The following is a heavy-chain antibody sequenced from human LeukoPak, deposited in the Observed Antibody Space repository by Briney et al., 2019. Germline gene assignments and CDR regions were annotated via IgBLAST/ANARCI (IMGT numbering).Heavy chain of an antibody. V-gene: IGHV3-23*01. CDR2: IDGSGYST. CDR3: PKGCAASGCYTSEY. Sequence: PGGSLRLSCAAPGFTFTSYAMSWVRQAPGRGLEWVSTIDGSGYSTYYAESVKGRFTISRDNSKNTLYLQMHSLRPEDTAVYFCPKGCAASGCYTSEYWGQGTLVTVSS. J-gene: IGHJ4*02. CDR1: GFTFTSYA. D-gene: IGHD2-2*02.